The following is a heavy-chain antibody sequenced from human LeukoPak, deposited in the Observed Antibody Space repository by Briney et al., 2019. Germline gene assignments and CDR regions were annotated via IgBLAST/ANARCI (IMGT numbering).Heavy chain of an antibody. CDR1: GYSISSGYY. V-gene: IGHV4-38-2*01. CDR2: IYNSGST. D-gene: IGHD3-16*01. J-gene: IGHJ5*01. CDR3: ARPNTWITEGFDS. Sequence: SETLSLTXDVSGYSISSGYYWAWIRQSPGKGLEWIAGIYNSGSTFYNPSLKSRVALSVDTSKNQFSLKLMSVTAADTAVYYCARPNTWITEGFDSWGQGILVTVSS.